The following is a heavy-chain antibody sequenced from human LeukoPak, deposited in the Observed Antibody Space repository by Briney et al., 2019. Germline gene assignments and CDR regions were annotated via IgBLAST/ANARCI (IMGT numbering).Heavy chain of an antibody. CDR1: GGSFSDYY. Sequence: SETLSLTCAVYGGSFSDYYWSWIRQPPGKGLEWIGEINHSGSTNYNPSLKSRVTISVDTSRNQFSLKLSSVTAADTAVYYCARVIRENSPGTENWGQGTLVSVSS. D-gene: IGHD3/OR15-3a*01. CDR2: INHSGST. J-gene: IGHJ4*02. CDR3: ARVIRENSPGTEN. V-gene: IGHV4-34*01.